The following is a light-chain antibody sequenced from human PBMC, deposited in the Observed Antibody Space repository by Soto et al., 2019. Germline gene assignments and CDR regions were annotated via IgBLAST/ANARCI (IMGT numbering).Light chain of an antibody. J-gene: IGKJ1*01. CDR3: QQYYSFTWT. Sequence: AIQMTKSPSSLSASTGDRVTISCRMSQGIRSYLAWYQQKPGKAPELMIYAASPLQSGVPSLFSGSGAGTDFTRPISCLKSEDVATDYCQQYYSFTWTFGQGTKVDIK. V-gene: IGKV1D-8*02. CDR2: AAS. CDR1: QGIRSY.